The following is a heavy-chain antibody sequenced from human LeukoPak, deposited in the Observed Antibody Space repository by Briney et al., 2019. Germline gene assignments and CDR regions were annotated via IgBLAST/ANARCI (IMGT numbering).Heavy chain of an antibody. D-gene: IGHD4-17*01. CDR2: IIPILGRA. V-gene: IGHV1-69*04. CDR3: ASPRPPVMTTVTTSSAEDY. J-gene: IGHJ4*02. Sequence: SVKVSCKASGGTFSSYAISWVRQAPGQGLEWMGRIIPILGRANYAQKFQGRVTITADKSTSTAYMELSSLRSEDTAVYYCASPRPPVMTTVTTSSAEDYWGQGTLVTVSS. CDR1: GGTFSSYA.